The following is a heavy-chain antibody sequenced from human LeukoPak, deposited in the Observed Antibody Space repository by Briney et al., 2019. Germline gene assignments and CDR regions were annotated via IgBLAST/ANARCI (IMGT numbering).Heavy chain of an antibody. V-gene: IGHV1-2*02. CDR3: AREPTPPSEY. D-gene: IGHD4-11*01. CDR2: INPNSGGT. CDR1: GYTFTGYY. J-gene: IGHJ4*02. Sequence: VASVKVSCKASGYTFTGYYIHWVRQAPGQGLEWMGWINPNSGGTSYAQKFQGRVTLTRETSISTAYMELSRLKSDDTAVYYCAREPTPPSEYWGQGTLVAVSS.